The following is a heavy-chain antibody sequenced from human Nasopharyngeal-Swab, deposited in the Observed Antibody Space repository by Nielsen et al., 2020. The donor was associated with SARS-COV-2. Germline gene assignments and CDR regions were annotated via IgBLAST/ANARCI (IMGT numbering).Heavy chain of an antibody. CDR1: GFTFSSYG. CDR2: ISYDGSNK. D-gene: IGHD3-10*01. J-gene: IGHJ5*02. V-gene: IGHV3-30*03. Sequence: GESLKISCAASGFTFSSYGMHWVRQAPGKGLEWVAVISYDGSNKYYADSVKGRFTISRDNAKNSLYLQMNSLRAEDTAVYYCARGPHLGVRGVSWFDPWGQGTLVTVSS. CDR3: ARGPHLGVRGVSWFDP.